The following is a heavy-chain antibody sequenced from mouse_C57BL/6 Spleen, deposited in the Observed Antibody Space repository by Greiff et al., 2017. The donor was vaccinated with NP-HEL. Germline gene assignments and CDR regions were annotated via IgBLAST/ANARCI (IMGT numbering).Heavy chain of an antibody. V-gene: IGHV1-81*01. J-gene: IGHJ4*01. D-gene: IGHD1-1*01. CDR3: ARLGVVGAMDY. Sequence: VQLQHSGAELARPGASVKLSCKASGYTFTSYGISWVKQRTGQGLEWIGEIYPRSGNTYYNEKFKGKATLTADKSSSTAYMELRSLTSEDSAVYFCARLGVVGAMDYWGQGTSVTVSS. CDR2: IYPRSGNT. CDR1: GYTFTSYG.